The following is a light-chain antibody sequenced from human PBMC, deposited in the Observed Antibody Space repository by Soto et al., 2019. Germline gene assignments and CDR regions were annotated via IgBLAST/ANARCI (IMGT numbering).Light chain of an antibody. Sequence: EMALTQSPDTLSVSPGERATLSCRASQRVGNNFAWYQQKPGQAPRLLIYGASTRATGIPARFSGSGSGTEFTLTISSLQSEDFAVYYCQQYNNWPLTFGGGTKVDIK. CDR3: QQYNNWPLT. CDR1: QRVGNN. CDR2: GAS. J-gene: IGKJ4*01. V-gene: IGKV3-15*01.